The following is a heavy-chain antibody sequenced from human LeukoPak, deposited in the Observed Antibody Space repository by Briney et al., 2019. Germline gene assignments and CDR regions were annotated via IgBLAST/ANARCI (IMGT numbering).Heavy chain of an antibody. D-gene: IGHD3-10*01. J-gene: IGHJ4*02. Sequence: SETLSLTCTVSGGSISSYYWSWIRQPPGKGLEWIGYIYYSGSTNYNPSLKSRVTISVDTFKNQFSLKLSSVTAADTAVYYCARAHGSSRVDYWGQGTLVTVSS. CDR2: IYYSGST. V-gene: IGHV4-59*01. CDR3: ARAHGSSRVDY. CDR1: GGSISSYY.